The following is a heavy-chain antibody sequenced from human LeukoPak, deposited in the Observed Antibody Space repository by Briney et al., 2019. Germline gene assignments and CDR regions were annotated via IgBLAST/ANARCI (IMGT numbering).Heavy chain of an antibody. D-gene: IGHD3-9*01. CDR2: IYSGGST. Sequence: GGSLRLSCAASGFTVSSNYMSWVRQTPGKGLEWVSVIYSGGSTYYADSVKGRFTISRHNSKNTLYLQMNSLRAEDTAVYYCAGSLRYFDWLLDYWGQGTLVTVSS. J-gene: IGHJ4*02. V-gene: IGHV3-53*04. CDR1: GFTVSSNY. CDR3: AGSLRYFDWLLDY.